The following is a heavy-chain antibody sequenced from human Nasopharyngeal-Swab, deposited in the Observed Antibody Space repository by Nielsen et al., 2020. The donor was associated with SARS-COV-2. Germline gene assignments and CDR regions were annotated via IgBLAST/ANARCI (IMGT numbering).Heavy chain of an antibody. CDR2: FDPEDGET. Sequence: ASVKVSCKVSGYTLTELSMHWVRQAPGKALEWMGGFDPEDGETIYAQKFQGRVTMTEDTSTDTAYMELSSLRSEDTAVYYCATTPRRFLEWFLFDYWGQGTLVTVSS. J-gene: IGHJ4*02. V-gene: IGHV1-24*01. CDR1: GYTLTELS. D-gene: IGHD3-3*01. CDR3: ATTPRRFLEWFLFDY.